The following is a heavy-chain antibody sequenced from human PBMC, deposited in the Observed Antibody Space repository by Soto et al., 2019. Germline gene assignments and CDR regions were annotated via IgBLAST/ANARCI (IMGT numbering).Heavy chain of an antibody. V-gene: IGHV3-48*01. J-gene: IGHJ2*01. CDR1: GFTFSSYS. CDR2: ISSSSSIM. Sequence: EVQLVESGGGLVQPGGSLRLSCAASGFTFSSYSMNWVRQAPGKGLEWVSDISSSSSIMYYADSVKGRFTISRDNAKNSLYLQVTSLGAEDTAVYYCARVAVAGHYWYFDLWGRGTLVTVSS. D-gene: IGHD6-19*01. CDR3: ARVAVAGHYWYFDL.